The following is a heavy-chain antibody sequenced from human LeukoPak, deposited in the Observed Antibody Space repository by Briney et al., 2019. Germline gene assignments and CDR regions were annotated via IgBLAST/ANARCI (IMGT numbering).Heavy chain of an antibody. CDR3: ARDLAWGGY. CDR2: ITSSSSSM. Sequence: GSLRLSFLASGFTFRNYTMNWVRQAPGKGLEWVSSITSSSSSMYSADSVKGRLTISRDNAKNSLYLQMNSLRAEDTAVYYCARDLAWGGYWGQGTLVTVSS. V-gene: IGHV3-21*01. J-gene: IGHJ4*02. CDR1: GFTFRNYT. D-gene: IGHD7-27*01.